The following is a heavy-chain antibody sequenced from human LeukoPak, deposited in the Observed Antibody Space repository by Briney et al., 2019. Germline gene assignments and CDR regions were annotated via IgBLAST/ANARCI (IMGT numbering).Heavy chain of an antibody. J-gene: IGHJ3*02. CDR1: GGSISGGFYY. CDR3: ARSRITMVRGVSGAHAFDI. V-gene: IGHV4-30-2*01. Sequence: PSETLSLTCTVSGGSISGGFYYRNWIPHPPVNGLEWVCLIYHSGGTHYNPSLKGRVTISIDRSKNQFSLKLSSVTAADTAVYYCARSRITMVRGVSGAHAFDIWGQGTMVTVSS. D-gene: IGHD3-10*01. CDR2: IYHSGGT.